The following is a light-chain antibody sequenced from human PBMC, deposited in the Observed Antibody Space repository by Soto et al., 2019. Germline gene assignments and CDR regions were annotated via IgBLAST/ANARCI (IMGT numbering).Light chain of an antibody. J-gene: IGKJ5*01. CDR3: QQYHNWPIT. CDR1: QSVSSN. Sequence: EIVMTQSSATLSVSPGESATVSCRASQSVSSNLAWHQQKPGQAPRILMYDASTRATGISARFSGSGSGTEFTLTISSLQSEDFAVYYCQQYHNWPITFGQGTRRENK. V-gene: IGKV3-15*01. CDR2: DAS.